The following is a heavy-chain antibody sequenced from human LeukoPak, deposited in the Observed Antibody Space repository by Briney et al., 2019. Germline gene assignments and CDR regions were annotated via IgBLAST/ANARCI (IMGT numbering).Heavy chain of an antibody. J-gene: IGHJ6*02. CDR1: GYSFTSYW. CDR3: ARSLRGYSGYDFPYYYYYGMDV. CDR2: IYPGDSDT. V-gene: IGHV5-51*01. D-gene: IGHD5-12*01. Sequence: GESLKISCKGSGYSFTSYWIGWVRQMPGKGLEWMGIIYPGDSDTRYSPSFQGQGTISAHKSISPAYLQWSSLKASDTAMYYCARSLRGYSGYDFPYYYYYGMDVWGQGTTVTVSS.